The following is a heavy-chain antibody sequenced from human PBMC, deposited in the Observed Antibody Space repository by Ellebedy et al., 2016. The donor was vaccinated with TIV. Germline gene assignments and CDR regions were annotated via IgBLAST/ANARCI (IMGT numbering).Heavy chain of an antibody. J-gene: IGHJ6*02. D-gene: IGHD6-6*01. CDR2: ISTYNGNA. CDR1: GYTFTSYG. V-gene: IGHV1-18*04. Sequence: ASVKVSCKASGYTFTSYGISWVRQAPGQGLEWMGWISTYNGNANYAQKLQGRVTMTRDTSTSTVYMELSSLRSEDTAVYYCARSSRSSSQSDYYYGMDVWGQGTTVTVSS. CDR3: ARSSRSSSQSDYYYGMDV.